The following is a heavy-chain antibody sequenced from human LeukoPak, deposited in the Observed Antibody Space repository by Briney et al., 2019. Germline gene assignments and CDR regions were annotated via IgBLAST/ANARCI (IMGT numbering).Heavy chain of an antibody. V-gene: IGHV4-34*01. CDR3: ARDGRFGELKYYYYMDV. J-gene: IGHJ6*03. Sequence: SETLSLTCAVYGGSFSGYYWGWIRQPPGKGLEWIGSIYHSGSTYYNPSLKSRVTISVDTSKNQFSLKLSSVTAADTAVYYCARDGRFGELKYYYYMDVWGKGTTVTISS. CDR1: GGSFSGYY. CDR2: IYHSGST. D-gene: IGHD3-10*01.